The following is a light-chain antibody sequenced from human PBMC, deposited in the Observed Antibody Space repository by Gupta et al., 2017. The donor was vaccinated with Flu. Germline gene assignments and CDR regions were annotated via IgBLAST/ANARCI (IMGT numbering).Light chain of an antibody. V-gene: IGLV2-14*01. CDR3: SSYRSNNTCV. CDR2: EVT. CDR1: NSDVGSYNY. Sequence: QSALTQPASVSGSPGQSITIPCTGTNSDVGSYNYVSWYQQHPGNPPKVIIYEVTYRPSGVSNRFAGSKYGNTAFLTTSGLQAEDEAYYYCSSYRSNNTCVFGGGTKLTVL. J-gene: IGLJ3*02.